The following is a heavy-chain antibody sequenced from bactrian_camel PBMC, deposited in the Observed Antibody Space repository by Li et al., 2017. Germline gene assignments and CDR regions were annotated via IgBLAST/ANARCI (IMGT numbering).Heavy chain of an antibody. Sequence: HVQLVESGGGLVQPGESARLPCAVLGIAFDMYHGSWVRQARGKGLEWVSSIDSDGRNTYYGDSVKGRFTISRDNAKNTMYLQMNSLKSDDTALYYCATDLPSWYWASDFGYWGQGTQVTVS. CDR1: GIAFDMYH. CDR3: ATDLPSWYWASDFGY. J-gene: IGHJ6*01. D-gene: IGHD6*01. CDR2: IDSDGRNT. V-gene: IGHV3-2*01.